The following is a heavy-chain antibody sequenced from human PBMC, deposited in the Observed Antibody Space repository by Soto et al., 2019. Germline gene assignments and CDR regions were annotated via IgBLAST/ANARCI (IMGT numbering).Heavy chain of an antibody. CDR3: ARGLLRFLEWPDAFDI. CDR2: INSGSTMI. D-gene: IGHD3-3*01. Sequence: GGSLRLSCAASRFTFSRYNMNWVRQAPGKGLEWVSFINSGSTMIYFTDSVKGRFTISRDNAKNSVHLQMNSLRAEDTAVYYCARGLLRFLEWPDAFDIWGQGTMVTVSS. V-gene: IGHV3-48*01. CDR1: RFTFSRYN. J-gene: IGHJ3*02.